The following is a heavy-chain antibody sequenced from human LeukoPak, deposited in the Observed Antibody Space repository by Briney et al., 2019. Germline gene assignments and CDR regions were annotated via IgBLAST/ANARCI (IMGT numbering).Heavy chain of an antibody. V-gene: IGHV3-48*01. CDR2: ISSSSNTI. D-gene: IGHD2-15*01. Sequence: GGSLRLSCASSGFTFSSYSMNWVRQAPGKGLEWVSYISSSSNTIYYADSVKGRFTISRDNSKNTLYLQMNSLRAEDTAVYYCARGLYEFCSGGRCYSYYFDYWGQGTLVTVSS. CDR1: GFTFSSYS. J-gene: IGHJ4*02. CDR3: ARGLYEFCSGGRCYSYYFDY.